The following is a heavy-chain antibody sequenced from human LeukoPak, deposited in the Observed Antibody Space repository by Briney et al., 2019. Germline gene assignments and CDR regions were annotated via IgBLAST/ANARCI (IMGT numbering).Heavy chain of an antibody. CDR2: INHSGST. CDR3: AGERVVVPAATRGRFDP. CDR1: GGSFSGYY. Sequence: SETLSLTCAVYGGSFSGYYWSWIRQPPGKGLEWIGEINHSGSTNYNPSLKSRVTISVDTSKNQFSLKLSSVTAADTAVYYCAGERVVVPAATRGRFDPWGQGTLVTVSS. D-gene: IGHD2-2*01. J-gene: IGHJ5*02. V-gene: IGHV4-34*01.